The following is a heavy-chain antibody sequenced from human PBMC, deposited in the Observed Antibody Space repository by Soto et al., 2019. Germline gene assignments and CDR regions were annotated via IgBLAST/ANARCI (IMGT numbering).Heavy chain of an antibody. Sequence: GGSLRLSCVASGFTFSSYSINWIRQAPGKGPEWVSWISPAGESVDYTDSVKGRFTISRDNAENSLYLEMNSLRDEDTAVYYCVRDHLWAFDNWGQGTLVTVSS. CDR1: GFTFSSYS. V-gene: IGHV3-48*02. CDR3: VRDHLWAFDN. D-gene: IGHD7-27*01. J-gene: IGHJ4*02. CDR2: ISPAGESV.